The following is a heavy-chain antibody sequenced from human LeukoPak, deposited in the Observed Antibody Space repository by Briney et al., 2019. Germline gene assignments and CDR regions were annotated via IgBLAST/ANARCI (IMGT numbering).Heavy chain of an antibody. CDR2: IRYDGSNK. CDR3: XXXXTLIPGTVYFDY. D-gene: IGHD1-7*01. J-gene: IGHJ4*02. CDR1: GFTFSSYG. V-gene: IGHV3-30*02. Sequence: GGSLRLSCAASGFTFSSYGMHWVRQAPGKGLEWVAFIRYDGSNKYYADSVKGRFTISRDNAKNSLYLQMNSLRGEETAIYYCXXXXTLIPGTVYFDYWGQGALVTVSS.